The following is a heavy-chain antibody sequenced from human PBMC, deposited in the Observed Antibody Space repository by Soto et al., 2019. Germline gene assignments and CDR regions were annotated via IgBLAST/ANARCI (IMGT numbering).Heavy chain of an antibody. V-gene: IGHV3-7*04. CDR3: ARGDYYDNSGPFSDAFDI. CDR1: GFFFNDYY. J-gene: IGHJ3*02. D-gene: IGHD3-22*01. CDR2: IKPDGSEK. Sequence: GGSLRLSCAASGFFFNDYYMTWIRQAPGKGLEWVANIKPDGSEKYYVDSVKGRFTMSRDNVKNSLYLQMNSLRAEDTAVYYCARGDYYDNSGPFSDAFDIWGQGTMVTVSS.